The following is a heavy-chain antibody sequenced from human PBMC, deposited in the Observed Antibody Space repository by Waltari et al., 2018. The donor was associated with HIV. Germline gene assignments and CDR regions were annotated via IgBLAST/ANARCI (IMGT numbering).Heavy chain of an antibody. V-gene: IGHV4-59*01. CDR1: GGSISSYY. CDR3: ATFLGAVADDYWYFDL. CDR2: IYYSGST. D-gene: IGHD6-19*01. J-gene: IGHJ2*01. Sequence: VPLQESGPGMVKPSETLSLTCTVSGGSISSYYWSCIRQPPGKGLEWIGYIYYSGSTNYNPSLKSRVTISVDTSKNQFSLKLSSVTAADTAVYYCATFLGAVADDYWYFDLWGRGTLVTVSS.